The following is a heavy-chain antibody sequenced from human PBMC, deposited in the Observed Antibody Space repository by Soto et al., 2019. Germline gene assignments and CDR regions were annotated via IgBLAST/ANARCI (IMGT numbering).Heavy chain of an antibody. V-gene: IGHV4-61*01. J-gene: IGHJ4*02. CDR1: GGSFKSGSYS. Sequence: SETVSLTCNVSGGSFKSGSYSWSWIRQPPGKGLEWSGYVYHTGSSSYNPSLKSGVSISMDTSKNQFYLNLDSVTAADTAVYFCARDFAYFDSWGQGTLVT. CDR2: VYHTGSS. D-gene: IGHD3-3*01. CDR3: ARDFAYFDS.